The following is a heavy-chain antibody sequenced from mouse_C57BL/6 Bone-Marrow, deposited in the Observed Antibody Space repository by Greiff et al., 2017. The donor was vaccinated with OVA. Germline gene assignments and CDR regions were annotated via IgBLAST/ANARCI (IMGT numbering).Heavy chain of an antibody. Sequence: EVKLMESGAELVRPGASVKLSCTASGFNIKDDYMHWVKQRPEQGLEWIGWIDPENGDTEYALKFQGKATITADTSSNTAYLQLSSLTSEDTAVYYCTTYYGSSYPFAYWGQGTLVTVSA. CDR1: GFNIKDDY. CDR3: TTYYGSSYPFAY. V-gene: IGHV14-4*01. CDR2: IDPENGDT. J-gene: IGHJ3*01. D-gene: IGHD1-1*01.